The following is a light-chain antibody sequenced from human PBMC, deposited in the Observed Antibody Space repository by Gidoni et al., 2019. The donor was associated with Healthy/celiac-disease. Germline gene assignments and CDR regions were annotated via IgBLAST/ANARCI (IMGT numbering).Light chain of an antibody. CDR2: WAS. CDR1: LSVLYSSNNKNY. CDR3: QQYYSTPWT. J-gene: IGKJ1*01. V-gene: IGKV4-1*01. Sequence: DIVMSQSPDPLAVSLGERATINCKSSLSVLYSSNNKNYLAWYQQKPGQPPKLVIYWASTRECGVPDRFSGSGSGTDFTLTISSLQAEDVAVYYCQQYYSTPWTFGQGTKVEIK.